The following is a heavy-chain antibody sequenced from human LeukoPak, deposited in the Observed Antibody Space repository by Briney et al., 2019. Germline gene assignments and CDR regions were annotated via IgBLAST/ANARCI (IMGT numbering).Heavy chain of an antibody. D-gene: IGHD3-10*02. CDR2: IYYSGST. CDR1: GGSISSGGYY. J-gene: IGHJ4*02. V-gene: IGHV4-31*03. Sequence: PSETLSLTCTVSGGSISSGGYYWSWIRQHPGKGLEWIGYIYYSGSTYYNLSLKSRVTISVDTSKNQFSLKLSSVTAADTAVYYCARGVRGYFDYWGQGTLVTVSS. CDR3: ARGVRGYFDY.